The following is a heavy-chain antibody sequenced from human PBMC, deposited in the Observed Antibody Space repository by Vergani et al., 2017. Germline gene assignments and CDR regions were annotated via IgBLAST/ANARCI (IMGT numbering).Heavy chain of an antibody. J-gene: IGHJ4*02. Sequence: EVQLVESGGGLVQPGGSLRLSCAASGFTFSSYAMHWVRQAPGKGLEYVSAISSNGGSTYYANSVKGRFTISRDNSKNTLYLQMGSLRAEDMAVYYCARFGEYSSGWYDYWGQGTLVTVAS. CDR2: ISSNGGST. CDR1: GFTFSSYA. V-gene: IGHV3-64*01. D-gene: IGHD6-19*01. CDR3: ARFGEYSSGWYDY.